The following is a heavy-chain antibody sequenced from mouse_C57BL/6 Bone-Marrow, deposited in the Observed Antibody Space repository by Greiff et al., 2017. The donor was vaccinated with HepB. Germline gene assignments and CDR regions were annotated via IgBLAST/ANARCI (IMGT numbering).Heavy chain of an antibody. J-gene: IGHJ3*01. Sequence: EVKLVESGGGLVKPGGSLKLSSAASGFTFSDYGMHWVRQAPEKGLEWVAYISSGSSTIYYADTVKGRFTISRDNAKNTLFLQMTSLRSEDTAMYYCARPSWLLLPFAYWGQGTLVTVSA. CDR3: ARPSWLLLPFAY. CDR2: ISSGSSTI. V-gene: IGHV5-17*01. CDR1: GFTFSDYG. D-gene: IGHD2-3*01.